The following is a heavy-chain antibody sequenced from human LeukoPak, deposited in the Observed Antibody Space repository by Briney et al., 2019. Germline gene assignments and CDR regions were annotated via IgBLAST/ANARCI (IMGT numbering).Heavy chain of an antibody. CDR1: GFSFSTYA. CDR2: ISSSGTYI. J-gene: IGHJ6*03. CDR3: ARSGIRSDHYNYMDV. Sequence: PGGSLRLSCAASGFSFSTYAMNWVRQAPGKGLEWVSTISSSGTYIYNADSVKGRFTISRDNDKNSLYLQMTSLRVEDTAVYYCARSGIRSDHYNYMDVWGNGTMVTVSS. D-gene: IGHD3-3*01. V-gene: IGHV3-21*01.